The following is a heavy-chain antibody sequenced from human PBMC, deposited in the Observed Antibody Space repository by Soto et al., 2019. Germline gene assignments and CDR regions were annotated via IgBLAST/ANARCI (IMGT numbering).Heavy chain of an antibody. CDR2: IDPSDSYT. D-gene: IGHD3-22*01. CDR3: ARPLYYYDSRNDAFDI. V-gene: IGHV5-10-1*01. Sequence: GESLKISCKGSGYSFTSYWVSWVRQMPGKGLEWMGRIDPSDSYTNYSPSFQGHVTISADKSISTAYLQWSSLKASDTAMYYWARPLYYYDSRNDAFDIWGQGTMVTVSS. CDR1: GYSFTSYW. J-gene: IGHJ3*02.